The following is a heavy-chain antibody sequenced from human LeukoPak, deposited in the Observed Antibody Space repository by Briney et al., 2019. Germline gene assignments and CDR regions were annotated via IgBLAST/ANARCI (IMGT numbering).Heavy chain of an antibody. CDR1: GFTSSSYA. V-gene: IGHV3-23*01. Sequence: GGSLRLSCAASGFTSSSYAMSWVRQAPGKGLEWVSAISGGGGSTYYADSVKGRFTISRDNSKNTLYLQMNSLRAEDTAVYYCAKDYGFLPPYYFDYWGQGTLVTVSS. CDR2: ISGGGGST. J-gene: IGHJ4*02. D-gene: IGHD4-17*01. CDR3: AKDYGFLPPYYFDY.